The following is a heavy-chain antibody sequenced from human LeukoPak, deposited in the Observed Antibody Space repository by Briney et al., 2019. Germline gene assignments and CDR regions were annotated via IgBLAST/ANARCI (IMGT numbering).Heavy chain of an antibody. CDR1: GFTFSSYE. D-gene: IGHD6-13*01. V-gene: IGHV3-73*01. CDR2: IRSKANSYAT. Sequence: GGSLRLSCAASGFTFSSYEMNWVRQAPGKGLEWLGRIRSKANSYATAYAASVKGRFTISRDDSKNTAYLQMNSLKTEDTAVYYCTRDRISSWYVEAFDIWGQGTMVTVSS. CDR3: TRDRISSWYVEAFDI. J-gene: IGHJ3*02.